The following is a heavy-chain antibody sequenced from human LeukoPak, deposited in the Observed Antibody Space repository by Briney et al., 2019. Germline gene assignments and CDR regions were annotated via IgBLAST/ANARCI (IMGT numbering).Heavy chain of an antibody. J-gene: IGHJ3*02. D-gene: IGHD5-18*01. CDR3: AKAPKRWDTAMVTGDAFDI. CDR2: ISYDESHN. CDR1: GFTFSDYG. V-gene: IGHV3-30*18. Sequence: GGCLRLSCAVSGFTFSDYGMQSVRQAPGRGLEWVPVISYDESHNYYAASVEGRFTISRDNSKNTLYLQMNSLRAEDTAVYYCAKAPKRWDTAMVTGDAFDIWGQGTMVTVSS.